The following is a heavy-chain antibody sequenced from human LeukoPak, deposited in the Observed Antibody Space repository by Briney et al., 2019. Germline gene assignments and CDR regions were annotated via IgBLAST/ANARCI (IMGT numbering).Heavy chain of an antibody. CDR3: VRVKGTYFDF. CDR1: GFPFSSYS. J-gene: IGHJ4*02. CDR2: ISASGSNI. Sequence: GGSLRLSCAASGFPFSSYSMNWIRQAPGKGLEWVSYISASGSNIYYLDAVKGRFTVSRDNAMNSLFLQMNRPRAEDTAIYYCVRVKGTYFDFWGQGTLVTVSS. D-gene: IGHD1-1*01. V-gene: IGHV3-48*01.